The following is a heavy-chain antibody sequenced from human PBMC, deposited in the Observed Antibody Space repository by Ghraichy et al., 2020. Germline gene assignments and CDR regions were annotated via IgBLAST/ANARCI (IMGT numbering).Heavy chain of an antibody. CDR2: IYTSGST. CDR3: ARDLTVRAVTPGAFDI. D-gene: IGHD4-11*01. CDR1: GGSISSYY. J-gene: IGHJ3*02. Sequence: SQTLSLTCTVSGGSISSYYWSWIRQPAGKGLEWIGRIYTSGSTNYNPSLKSRVTMSVDTSKNQFSLKLSSVTAADTAVYYCARDLTVRAVTPGAFDIWGQGTMVTVSS. V-gene: IGHV4-4*07.